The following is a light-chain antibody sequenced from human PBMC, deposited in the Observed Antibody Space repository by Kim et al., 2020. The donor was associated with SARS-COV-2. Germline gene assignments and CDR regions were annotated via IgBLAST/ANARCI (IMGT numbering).Light chain of an antibody. CDR1: QSISSR. Sequence: DIQMTQSPSTLSASVGDRVTITCRASQSISSRLAWYQQKPGKAPKLLIYEASTLGGGVPSRFSGTGYGTEFTLTISSLHPDDFATYYCQQCTDYPITFGQGTRLEIK. CDR3: QQCTDYPIT. CDR2: EAS. J-gene: IGKJ5*01. V-gene: IGKV1-5*03.